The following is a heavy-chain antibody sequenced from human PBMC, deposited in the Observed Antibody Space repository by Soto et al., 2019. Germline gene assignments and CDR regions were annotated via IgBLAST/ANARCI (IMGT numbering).Heavy chain of an antibody. CDR2: INHSGST. J-gene: IGHJ6*02. V-gene: IGHV4-34*01. Sequence: LXLACAVYGGSFSGYYWSWIRQPPGKGLEWIGEINHSGSTNYNPSLKSRVTISVDTSKNQFSLKLSSVTAADTAVYYCARGRVWNYGMDVWGQGTTVTVSS. D-gene: IGHD6-13*01. CDR1: GGSFSGYY. CDR3: ARGRVWNYGMDV.